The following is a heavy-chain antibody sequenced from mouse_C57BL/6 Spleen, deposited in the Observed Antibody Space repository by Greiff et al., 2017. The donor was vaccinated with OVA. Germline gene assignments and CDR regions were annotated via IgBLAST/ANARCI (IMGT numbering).Heavy chain of an antibody. CDR3: TPNYYGSSSWYFDV. J-gene: IGHJ1*03. V-gene: IGHV14-4*01. CDR2: IDPENGDT. CDR1: GFNIKDDY. Sequence: VHVKQSGAELVRPGASVKLSCTASGFNIKDDYMHWVKQRPEQGLEWIGWIDPENGDTEYASKFQGKATITADTSSNTAYLQLSSLTSEDTAVYYCTPNYYGSSSWYFDVWGTGTTVTVSS. D-gene: IGHD1-1*01.